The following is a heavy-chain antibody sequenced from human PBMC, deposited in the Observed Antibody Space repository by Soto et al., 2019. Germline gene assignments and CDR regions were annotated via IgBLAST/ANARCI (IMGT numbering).Heavy chain of an antibody. V-gene: IGHV3-30*03. J-gene: IGHJ5*02. CDR3: ARNGIVVRIP. CDR1: GFTFSSYG. D-gene: IGHD3-10*02. Sequence: PGGSLRLSCAASGFTFSSYGMHWVRQAPGKGLEWVAVISYDGSNKYYADSVKGRFTISRDNSKNTLYLQMNSLRGEDTAVYYCARNGIVVRIPWGQGTLVTVSS. CDR2: ISYDGSNK.